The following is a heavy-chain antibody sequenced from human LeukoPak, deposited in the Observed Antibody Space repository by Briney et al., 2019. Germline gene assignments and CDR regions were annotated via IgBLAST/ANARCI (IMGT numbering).Heavy chain of an antibody. V-gene: IGHV3-30*02. Sequence: GGSLRLSCAASGFTFSSYGIHWVRQAPGKGLEWVAFIRYDGSNKYYADSVKGRFTISRDNSKNTLYLQMNSLRAEDTAVYYCAKGQYYYDSSGYLYYWGQGTLVTVSS. CDR3: AKGQYYYDSSGYLYY. D-gene: IGHD3-22*01. J-gene: IGHJ4*02. CDR2: IRYDGSNK. CDR1: GFTFSSYG.